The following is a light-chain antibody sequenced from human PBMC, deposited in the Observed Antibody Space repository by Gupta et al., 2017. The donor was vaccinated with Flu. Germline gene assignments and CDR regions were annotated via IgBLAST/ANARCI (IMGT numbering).Light chain of an antibody. Sequence: DIQMTQSPSTLSASVGDRVTITCRASQSISSWLAWYQQKPGKAPKLMIYKASRGESGVPSRFSGSGYGKEFTLTSSSRQHDDFANYYCQQYNSFFTFGQGTKVDIK. J-gene: IGKJ3*01. V-gene: IGKV1-5*03. CDR3: QQYNSFFT. CDR1: QSISSW. CDR2: KAS.